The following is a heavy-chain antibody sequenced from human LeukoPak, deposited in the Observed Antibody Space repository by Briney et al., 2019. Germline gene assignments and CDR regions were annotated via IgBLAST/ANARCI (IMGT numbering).Heavy chain of an antibody. CDR2: ISGSGGST. D-gene: IGHD2-15*01. Sequence: GGSLRLSCAASGFTFSSYAMSWVRQAPGKGLEWVSSISGSGGSTYYADSVKGRFTISRDNSKNTLFLQMSSLRAEDTAVYYCAKDGCSGGRCYDYFDHWGQGTLVTVSS. CDR1: GFTFSSYA. V-gene: IGHV3-23*01. CDR3: AKDGCSGGRCYDYFDH. J-gene: IGHJ4*02.